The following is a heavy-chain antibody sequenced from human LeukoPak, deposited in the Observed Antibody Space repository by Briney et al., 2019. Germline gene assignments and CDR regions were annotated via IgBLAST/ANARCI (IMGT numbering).Heavy chain of an antibody. CDR1: GGTFSSYA. J-gene: IGHJ3*02. CDR3: ARPINYYDSSGEGVYAFDI. V-gene: IGHV1-69*04. Sequence: SVKVSCKASGGTFSSYAMSWVRQRPGQGLEWMGRIIPIFGIANYAQKFQGRVTITANKSTSTAYMELSSLRSEDTAVYYCARPINYYDSSGEGVYAFDIWGQGTMVTVSS. CDR2: IIPIFGIA. D-gene: IGHD3-22*01.